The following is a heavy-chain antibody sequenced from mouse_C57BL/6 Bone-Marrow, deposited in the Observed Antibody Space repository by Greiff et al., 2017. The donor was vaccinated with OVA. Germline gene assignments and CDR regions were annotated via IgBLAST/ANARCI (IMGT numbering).Heavy chain of an antibody. J-gene: IGHJ3*01. Sequence: VQLQQSGPELVKPGASVKISCKASGYTFTDYYMNWVKQSHGKSLEWIGDINPNNGGTSYNQKFKGKATLTVDKSSSTAYMELRSLTSEDSAVYYCASGYYGSRSAYWGQGTLVTVSA. CDR1: GYTFTDYY. CDR2: INPNNGGT. CDR3: ASGYYGSRSAY. D-gene: IGHD1-1*01. V-gene: IGHV1-26*01.